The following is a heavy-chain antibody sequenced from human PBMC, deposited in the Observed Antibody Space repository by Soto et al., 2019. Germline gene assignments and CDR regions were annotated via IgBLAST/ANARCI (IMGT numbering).Heavy chain of an antibody. CDR1: GGTFSSYA. D-gene: IGHD6-13*01. Sequence: QVLLVQSGAEVKKPGSSVKVSCKASGGTFSSYAIVWVRQAPGQGLEWMGGIIPIFGAANYAQKFQGRVTVTADESTSTAYMDLSSRRSEDTAVYYCARVLGHSTTWYLNALDVWGQGTTVTV. CDR3: ARVLGHSTTWYLNALDV. V-gene: IGHV1-69*01. CDR2: IIPIFGAA. J-gene: IGHJ6*02.